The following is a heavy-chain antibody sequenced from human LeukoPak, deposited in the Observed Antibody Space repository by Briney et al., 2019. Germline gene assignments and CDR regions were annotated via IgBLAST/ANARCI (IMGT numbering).Heavy chain of an antibody. J-gene: IGHJ4*02. CDR3: AREVRYSSSSRARPRFDY. D-gene: IGHD6-6*01. CDR2: IIPIFGTA. Sequence: ASVKVSCKASGGTFSSYAISWVRQAPGQGLEWMGGIIPIFGTANYAQKFQGRVTITADESTSTAYMELSSLRSEDTAVYYCAREVRYSSSSRARPRFDYWGQGTLVTVPS. CDR1: GGTFSSYA. V-gene: IGHV1-69*13.